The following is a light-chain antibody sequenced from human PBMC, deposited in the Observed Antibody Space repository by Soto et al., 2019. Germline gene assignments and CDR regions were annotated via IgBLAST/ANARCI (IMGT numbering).Light chain of an antibody. V-gene: IGKV1D-12*01. Sequence: DIQMTQSPSSVYASVGDRITITCRASQDISRWLAWYQQKPGRAPNLLIYTASTLESGVPSRFSGSGSGTDFTLTISNLQSEDFATYYCQQVDSFPLTFGGGTKVEIK. CDR3: QQVDSFPLT. J-gene: IGKJ4*01. CDR2: TAS. CDR1: QDISRW.